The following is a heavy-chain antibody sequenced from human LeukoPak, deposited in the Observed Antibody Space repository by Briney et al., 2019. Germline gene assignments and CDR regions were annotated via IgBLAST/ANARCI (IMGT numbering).Heavy chain of an antibody. CDR3: AKGFYYYGSGSIDAFDI. CDR2: IKQDGSEK. J-gene: IGHJ3*02. Sequence: GGSLRLSCAASGFTFSSYWMSWVRQAPGKGLEWVANIKQDGSEKYYVDSVKGRFTISRDNAKNSLYLQMNSLRAEDTALYYCAKGFYYYGSGSIDAFDIWGQGTMVTVSS. D-gene: IGHD3-10*01. CDR1: GFTFSSYW. V-gene: IGHV3-7*03.